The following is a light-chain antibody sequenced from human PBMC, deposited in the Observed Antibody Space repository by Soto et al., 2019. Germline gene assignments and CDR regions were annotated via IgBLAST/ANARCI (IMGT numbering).Light chain of an antibody. CDR2: VGTGGIVG. J-gene: IGLJ1*01. CDR3: GADHGSGSNFVYV. V-gene: IGLV9-49*01. Sequence: VLTQPPSASASLGASVTLTCTLSSGYSNYKVDWYQQRPGKGPRFVMRVGTGGIVGSKGDGIPDRFSVLGSGLNRYLTIKNKQEEDESDYHCGADHGSGSNFVYVYATGTKETV. CDR1: SGYSNYK.